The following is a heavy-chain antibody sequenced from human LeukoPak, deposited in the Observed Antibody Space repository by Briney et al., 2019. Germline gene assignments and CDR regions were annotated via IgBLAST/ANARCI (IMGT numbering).Heavy chain of an antibody. CDR3: ARGSLYYYGSGSYYDY. D-gene: IGHD3-10*01. Sequence: GGTLRLSCAASGFTFSSYGMSWVRQAPGKGLEWVSAISGSGGSTYYADSVKGRFTISRDNAKNSLYLQMNSLRAEDTALYYCARGSLYYYGSGSYYDYWGQGTLVTVSS. J-gene: IGHJ4*02. CDR1: GFTFSSYG. CDR2: ISGSGGST. V-gene: IGHV3-23*01.